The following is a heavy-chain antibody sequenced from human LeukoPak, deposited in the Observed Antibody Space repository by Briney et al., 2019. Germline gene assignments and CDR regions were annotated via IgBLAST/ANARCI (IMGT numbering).Heavy chain of an antibody. J-gene: IGHJ5*02. V-gene: IGHV4-34*01. CDR3: ARSLRAITMVRGVISWSDP. CDR2: INHSGST. D-gene: IGHD3-10*01. CDR1: GGSFSGYY. Sequence: PSETLSLTCAVYGGSFSGYYWSWIRQPPGKGLEWIGEINHSGSTNYNPSLKSRVTISVDTSKNQFSLKLSSVTAADTAVYYYARSLRAITMVRGVISWSDPWGQGTLVTVSS.